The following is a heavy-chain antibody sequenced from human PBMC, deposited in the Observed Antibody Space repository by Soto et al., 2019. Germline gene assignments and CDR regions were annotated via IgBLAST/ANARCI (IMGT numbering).Heavy chain of an antibody. Sequence: QLTLKESGPTLVKPTQTLTLTCTFSGFSLTTTGVAVGWFRQPPGKALEWLALIYWDDGQRFSPSLKNRLTIIKDTSKLQVVLTMTNMDPVDTGTYFCAHAHAARVMAFDYWGQGTLVTVSS. CDR3: AHAHAARVMAFDY. J-gene: IGHJ4*02. CDR2: IYWDDGQ. V-gene: IGHV2-5*02. D-gene: IGHD4-17*01. CDR1: GFSLTTTGVA.